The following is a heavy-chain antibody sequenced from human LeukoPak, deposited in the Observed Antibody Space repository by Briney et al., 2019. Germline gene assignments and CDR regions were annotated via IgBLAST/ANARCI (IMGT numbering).Heavy chain of an antibody. J-gene: IGHJ4*02. CDR1: GGSINSYY. CDR2: IYYSGST. Sequence: SETLSLTCTVSGGSINSYYWSWIRQPPGKGLEWIGYIYYSGSTYYNPSLKSRVTISVDMSKNQFSLKLSSVTAADTAVYYCARGGARLYSYGYVFGYWGQGTLVTVSS. D-gene: IGHD5-18*01. V-gene: IGHV4-59*12. CDR3: ARGGARLYSYGYVFGY.